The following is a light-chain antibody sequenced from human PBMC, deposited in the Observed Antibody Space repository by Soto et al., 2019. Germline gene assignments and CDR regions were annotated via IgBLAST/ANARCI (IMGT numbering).Light chain of an antibody. CDR2: RAS. CDR3: QHYNDYSRV. Sequence: DIQMTQSPSTLSASIGDTVTITCRTSQSVDTWLAWYQHKAGKAPKLLIYRASSLATGVPSRFSGSGSGTAFTLTITRLRPEDFATYYCQHYNDYSRVFGQGTQVEIK. CDR1: QSVDTW. J-gene: IGKJ1*01. V-gene: IGKV1-5*03.